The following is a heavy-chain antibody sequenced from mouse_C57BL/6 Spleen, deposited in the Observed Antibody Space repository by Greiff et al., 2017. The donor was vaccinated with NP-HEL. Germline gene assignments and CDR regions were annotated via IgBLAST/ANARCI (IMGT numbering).Heavy chain of an antibody. CDR2: FYPGSGSI. V-gene: IGHV1-62-2*01. D-gene: IGHD4-1*01. CDR1: GSTFTEYT. Sequence: VQLQQSGAELVKPGASVQLSCKASGSTFTEYTIHWVKQRPGQGLEWIGWFYPGSGSIKYNEKFKDKATLTADKSSSTVYMELSRLTSEDSAVYFCARLRTGTGAMDYWGQGTSVTVSS. J-gene: IGHJ4*01. CDR3: ARLRTGTGAMDY.